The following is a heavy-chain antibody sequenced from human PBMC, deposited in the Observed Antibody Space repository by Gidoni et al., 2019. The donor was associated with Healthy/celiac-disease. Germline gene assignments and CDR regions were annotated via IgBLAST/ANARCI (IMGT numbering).Heavy chain of an antibody. Sequence: ELQLLESGGGLLQPWGSLRLSCAASGFTFSSYAMSWVRQAPGKGLEWVSASSGSGGSTYYADYVKGRFTISRDNSKNRLYLQMNSLRAEDKAVYYWAKVKSSSWFDYWGQGTLVTVSS. CDR1: GFTFSSYA. J-gene: IGHJ5*01. CDR3: AKVKSSSWFDY. V-gene: IGHV3-23*01. CDR2: SSGSGGST. D-gene: IGHD6-13*01.